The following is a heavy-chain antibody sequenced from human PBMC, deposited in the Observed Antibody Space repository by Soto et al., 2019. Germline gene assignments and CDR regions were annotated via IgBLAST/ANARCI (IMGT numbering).Heavy chain of an antibody. CDR2: IYYSGST. CDR3: ASSLALTGVGAFDI. D-gene: IGHD7-27*01. V-gene: IGHV4-59*01. Sequence: SETLSLTCTVSGGSISSYYWSWIRQPPGKGLEWIGYIYYSGSTNYNPSLKSRVTISVDTSKNQFSLKLSSVTAADTAVYYCASSLALTGVGAFDIWGQGTMVTVSS. CDR1: GGSISSYY. J-gene: IGHJ3*02.